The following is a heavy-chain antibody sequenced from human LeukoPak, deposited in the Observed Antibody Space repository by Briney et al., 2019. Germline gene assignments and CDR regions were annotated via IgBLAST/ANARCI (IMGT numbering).Heavy chain of an antibody. D-gene: IGHD3-22*01. J-gene: IGHJ4*02. CDR2: IYYSGST. CDR3: ARGLYYHDSSGYYLPFDY. CDR1: GGSISSYY. V-gene: IGHV4-59*01. Sequence: SETLSLTCTVSGGSISSYYWSWIRQPPGKGLEWIGYIYYSGSTNYNPSLKSRVTISVDTSKNQFSLKLSSVTAADTAVYYCARGLYYHDSSGYYLPFDYWGQGTLLTVSS.